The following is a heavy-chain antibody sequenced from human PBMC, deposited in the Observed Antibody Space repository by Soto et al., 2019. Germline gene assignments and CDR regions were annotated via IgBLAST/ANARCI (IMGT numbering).Heavy chain of an antibody. CDR3: ARWVRGACDY. CDR1: GFTFSDHY. Sequence: EVYLVESGGGLVQPGGSLRLSCAASGFTFSDHYMDWVRQAPGKGLEWVGRTRNKAQSYTTEYAASVKGRFIISRDDSKSLLYLQMSSLKTEDTAVYYCARWVRGACDYWGQGTLVTVSS. D-gene: IGHD3-10*01. V-gene: IGHV3-72*01. CDR2: TRNKAQSYTT. J-gene: IGHJ4*02.